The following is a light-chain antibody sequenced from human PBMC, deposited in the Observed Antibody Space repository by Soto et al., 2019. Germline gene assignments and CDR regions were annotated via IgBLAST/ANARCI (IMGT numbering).Light chain of an antibody. Sequence: EILMTQSLATLSVSPPQRLYLXSRASQSISRTLAWYQQRPGQAPRLLIYGASSRATGVPARFSGSGSGTEFTLTISSLQSEDFAVYYCQQYSNWWTFGQGTKVDIK. CDR2: GAS. V-gene: IGKV3-15*01. CDR3: QQYSNWWT. J-gene: IGKJ1*01. CDR1: QSISRT.